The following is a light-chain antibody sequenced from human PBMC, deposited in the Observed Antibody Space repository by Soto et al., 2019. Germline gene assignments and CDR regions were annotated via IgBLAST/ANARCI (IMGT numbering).Light chain of an antibody. Sequence: EIVLTQSPATLSLSPGERATLSCRASQSVSSYLAWYQHKRGQAPRLLIYDASNMATVILGRFSGHGSATDFSLITGILEPAEVPVYYCPQCSNWSTFGQGTNVE. CDR1: QSVSSY. CDR3: PQCSNWST. J-gene: IGKJ1*01. CDR2: DAS. V-gene: IGKV3-11*01.